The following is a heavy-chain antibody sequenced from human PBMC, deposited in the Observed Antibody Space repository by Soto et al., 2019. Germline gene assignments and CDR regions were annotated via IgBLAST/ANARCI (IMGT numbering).Heavy chain of an antibody. J-gene: IGHJ6*04. D-gene: IGHD1-26*01. Sequence: PGGSLRLSCAASGFTFSSYAMSWVRQAPGKGLEWVSAISGSGGSTYYADSVKGRFTISRDDSKNTLYLQMNSLRAEDTAVYYCAKGAEVRKGGDYYRMAGWGARTRASLSS. V-gene: IGHV3-23*01. CDR1: GFTFSSYA. CDR2: ISGSGGST. CDR3: AKGAEVRKGGDYYRMAG.